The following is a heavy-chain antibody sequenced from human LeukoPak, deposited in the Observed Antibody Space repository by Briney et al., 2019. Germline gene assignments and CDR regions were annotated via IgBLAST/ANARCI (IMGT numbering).Heavy chain of an antibody. V-gene: IGHV4-59*12. CDR2: IYYSGST. CDR1: GGSISSYY. Sequence: PSETLSLTCTVSGGSISSYYWSWIRQSPGKGLEWIGYIYYSGSTYYNPSLKSRVTISVDTSKNQFSLKLSSVTAADTAVYYCARPTNYDSSGYLAFDIWGQGTMVTVSS. J-gene: IGHJ3*02. D-gene: IGHD3-22*01. CDR3: ARPTNYDSSGYLAFDI.